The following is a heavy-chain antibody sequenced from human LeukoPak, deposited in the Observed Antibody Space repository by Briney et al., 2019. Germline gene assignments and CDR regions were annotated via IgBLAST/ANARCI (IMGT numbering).Heavy chain of an antibody. CDR2: ISGSGSST. CDR1: GFTFTTYA. CDR3: AKMTGGSDAFDI. D-gene: IGHD3-16*01. V-gene: IGHV3-23*01. Sequence: GGSLRLSCAASGFTFTTYAMSWVRQAPGKGLEWISSISGSGSSTYFADSVKGRFTISRDNSKNTLYLQMNSLRAEDTAVYYCAKMTGGSDAFDIWGQGTMVTVSS. J-gene: IGHJ3*02.